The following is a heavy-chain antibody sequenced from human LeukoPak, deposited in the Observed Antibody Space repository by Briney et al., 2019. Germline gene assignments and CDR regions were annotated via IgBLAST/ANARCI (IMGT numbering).Heavy chain of an antibody. CDR2: ISSSGDST. Sequence: GGSLRLSCAASGFTFSDYYMNWVRQAPGKGPEWVSAISSSGDSTYYADSVKGRFTISRDNSKNTLYLRMSSLRAEDTALYYCAGGEATRGYYYYYGMDVWGQGTTVTVS. CDR3: AGGEATRGYYYYYGMDV. CDR1: GFTFSDYY. V-gene: IGHV3-23*01. J-gene: IGHJ6*02. D-gene: IGHD5-24*01.